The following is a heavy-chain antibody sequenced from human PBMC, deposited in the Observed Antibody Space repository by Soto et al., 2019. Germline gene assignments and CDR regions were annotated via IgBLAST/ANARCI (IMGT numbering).Heavy chain of an antibody. J-gene: IGHJ5*02. D-gene: IGHD2-15*01. CDR1: GFTFSKYA. Sequence: QPGGSLRLSCVASGFTFSKYAMSWVRQAPGKGLEWVSSFSGRGSDTYHADSVKGRFTITRDNSKNTLYLQMNSLRVEDTALYYCAKSSGGYGGNNWFDAWGQGTLVTVSS. V-gene: IGHV3-23*01. CDR3: AKSSGGYGGNNWFDA. CDR2: FSGRGSDT.